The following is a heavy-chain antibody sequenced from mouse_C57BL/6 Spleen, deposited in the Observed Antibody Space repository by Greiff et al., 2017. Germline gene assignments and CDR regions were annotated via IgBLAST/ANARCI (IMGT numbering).Heavy chain of an antibody. CDR1: GYTFTSYW. Sequence: KQSCKASGYTFTSYWMHWVKQRPGRGLEWIGRIDPNSGGTKYNEKFKSKATLTVDKPSSTAYMQLSSLTSEDSAVYYCARNYDYFYWYFDVWGTGTTVTVSS. CDR2: IDPNSGGT. D-gene: IGHD2-4*01. V-gene: IGHV1-72*01. CDR3: ARNYDYFYWYFDV. J-gene: IGHJ1*03.